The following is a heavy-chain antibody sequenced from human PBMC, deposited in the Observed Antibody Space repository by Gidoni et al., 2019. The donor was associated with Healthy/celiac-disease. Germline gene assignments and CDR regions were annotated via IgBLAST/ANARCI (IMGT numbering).Heavy chain of an antibody. J-gene: IGHJ5*02. CDR1: GFPFSGSA. CDR2: IRSKANRYAT. CDR3: TRLYYYDSSGYYYKGVDP. Sequence: EVQLVESGGGLVQPGGSLNLSCAASGFPFSGSAMLWGRQASGKGMEWVGRIRSKANRYATAYAASVKGRFTNSRDDSKNKAYMQMNSLKTEDTAVYYCTRLYYYDSSGYYYKGVDPWGQGTLVTVSS. V-gene: IGHV3-73*02. D-gene: IGHD3-22*01.